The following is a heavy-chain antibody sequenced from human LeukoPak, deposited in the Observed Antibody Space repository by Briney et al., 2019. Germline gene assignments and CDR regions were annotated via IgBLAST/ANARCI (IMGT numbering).Heavy chain of an antibody. J-gene: IGHJ3*02. V-gene: IGHV3-74*01. CDR1: GFTFSTYW. D-gene: IGHD4-17*01. CDR3: ARDLRTTGAFDI. Sequence: TGGSLRLSCAASGFTFSTYWMHWVRQAPGKGLVWVSRINSDGSSTSYADSVKGRFTISRDNAKNTLYLQMSSLRAEDTAVYYCARDLRTTGAFDIWGQGTMVTVSS. CDR2: INSDGSST.